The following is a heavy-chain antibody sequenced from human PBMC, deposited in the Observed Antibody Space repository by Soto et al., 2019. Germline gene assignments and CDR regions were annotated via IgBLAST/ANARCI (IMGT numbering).Heavy chain of an antibody. J-gene: IGHJ4*02. D-gene: IGHD3-10*01. V-gene: IGHV3-23*01. CDR1: GFTFSSYA. CDR2: ISGSGGST. Sequence: GGSLRLSCAASGFTFSSYAMSWVRQAPGKGLEWVSAISGSGGSTYYADSVKGRFTISRDNSKNTLYLQMNSLRAEDTAVYYCAKDHLRGSGSYYAYFDYWGQGTLVTVSS. CDR3: AKDHLRGSGSYYAYFDY.